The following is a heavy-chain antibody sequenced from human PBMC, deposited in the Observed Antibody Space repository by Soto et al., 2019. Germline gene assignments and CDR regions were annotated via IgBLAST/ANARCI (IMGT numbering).Heavy chain of an antibody. CDR1: GYTFTGYP. CDR2: INAGNGDT. CDR3: ARDWARAEDV. V-gene: IGHV1-3*01. D-gene: IGHD7-27*01. J-gene: IGHJ6*02. Sequence: QVQLVQSGAEVKKPGASVKVSCKASGYTFTGYPIHWVRQAPGQGLEWMGWINAGNGDTKYSQKFQGRVTITRDTSASTAYMELSSLRSEDTAVYYCARDWARAEDVWGQGTTVTVSS.